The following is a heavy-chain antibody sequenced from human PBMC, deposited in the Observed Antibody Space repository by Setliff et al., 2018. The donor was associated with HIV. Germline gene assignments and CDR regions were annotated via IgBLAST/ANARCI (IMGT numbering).Heavy chain of an antibody. CDR3: SRGIAFAGHDFANTPGDI. Sequence: PGESLKISCKASGYKFTGYWINWVRQMPGKGLEWMGRIDPSDSYINYGPSFQGHVPISADMYTNTAHLQWSSLKASDSAMSYCSRGIAFAGHDFANTPGDIWGKGTMVTVSS. CDR1: GYKFTGYW. CDR2: IDPSDSYI. J-gene: IGHJ3*02. D-gene: IGHD6-19*01. V-gene: IGHV5-10-1*01.